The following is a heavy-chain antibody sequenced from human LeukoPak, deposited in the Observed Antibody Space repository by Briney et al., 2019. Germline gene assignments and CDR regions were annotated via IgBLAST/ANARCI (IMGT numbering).Heavy chain of an antibody. J-gene: IGHJ4*02. CDR3: AKDSTRWLHIIDYYFDY. CDR1: GFTFSSYG. V-gene: IGHV3-30*18. Sequence: GGSLRLSCAASGFTFSSYGMHWVRQAPGKGLEWVAVISYDGSNKYYADSVKGRFTISRDNSKNTLYLQMNSLRAEDTAVYYCAKDSTRWLHIIDYYFDYWGQGTLVTVSS. D-gene: IGHD5-24*01. CDR2: ISYDGSNK.